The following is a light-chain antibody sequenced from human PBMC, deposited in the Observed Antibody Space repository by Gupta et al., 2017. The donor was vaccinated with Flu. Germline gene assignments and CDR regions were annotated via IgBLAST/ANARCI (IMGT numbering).Light chain of an antibody. CDR2: AAS. V-gene: IGKV1-9*01. Sequence: DIQLTQPPSFLYPSVGDTVSISCRASQNIDIYLAWYQQKPGKAPNLLIFAASTLPSGVPSKFSGSGSGTEFTLTISGLQPGDLATYYCQQLYSYPRTFGPGTTVDV. CDR1: QNIDIY. CDR3: QQLYSYPRT. J-gene: IGKJ3*01.